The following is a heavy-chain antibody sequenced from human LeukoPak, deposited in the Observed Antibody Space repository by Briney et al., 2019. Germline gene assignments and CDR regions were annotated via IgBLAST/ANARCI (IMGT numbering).Heavy chain of an antibody. CDR1: GGSISSGGYY. V-gene: IGHV4-61*08. CDR2: IYYRGNT. Sequence: SEALSLTCTVSGGSISSGGYYWSWIRQHPGKGLEWIGYIYYRGNTNYNPSLGSRVTISVDTSKNQFSLKLTSVTAADTAVYYCARHGDYASTTYDFDYWGQGTLVTVSS. D-gene: IGHD2/OR15-2a*01. J-gene: IGHJ4*02. CDR3: ARHGDYASTTYDFDY.